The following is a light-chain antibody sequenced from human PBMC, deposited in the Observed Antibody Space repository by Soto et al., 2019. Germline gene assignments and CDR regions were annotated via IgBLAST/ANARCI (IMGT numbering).Light chain of an antibody. Sequence: DVVMTQSPVSLPVTLGQPASISCRSNQGLVHSNGGTILSWFQQRPGQSPRRLIHQGSKRDSGVPARFTGSGAGTDFTLEISRVEAEAIGVYSCMQGTHWPYTFGRGTKLEI. CDR2: QGS. J-gene: IGKJ2*01. V-gene: IGKV2-30*02. CDR3: MQGTHWPYT. CDR1: QGLVHSNGGTI.